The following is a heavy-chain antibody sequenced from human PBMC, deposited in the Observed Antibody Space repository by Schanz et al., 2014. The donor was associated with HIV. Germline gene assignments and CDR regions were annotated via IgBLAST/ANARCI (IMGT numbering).Heavy chain of an antibody. CDR2: INPKTGGT. CDR1: GGTFSSLS. J-gene: IGHJ4*02. CDR3: ARSRYHQFVGHFDY. D-gene: IGHD3-16*02. Sequence: QVELAQSGAEVKKPGSSVKVSCKASGGTFSSLSFSWVRQAPGQGLEWMGWINPKTGGTNLAQMFQGRIVAASDTSINTAYLEVSRLRSDDTAVFYCARSRYHQFVGHFDYWGQGSLVTVSS. V-gene: IGHV1-2*02.